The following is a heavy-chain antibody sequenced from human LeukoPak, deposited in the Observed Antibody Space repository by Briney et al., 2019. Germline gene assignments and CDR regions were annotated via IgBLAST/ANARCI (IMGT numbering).Heavy chain of an antibody. V-gene: IGHV3-21*01. CDR2: ITSRSSHI. CDR3: ARVAQGATTENYFYYYMDV. J-gene: IGHJ6*03. Sequence: GGSLRLSCAASGFTFSSYSMNWVRQAPGKGLESVSSITSRSSHIYIADSVKGRFTISRDNAKNSLFLQMSSLRVGDTAVYYCARVAQGATTENYFYYYMDVWGKGTTVTVSS. CDR1: GFTFSSYS. D-gene: IGHD4-11*01.